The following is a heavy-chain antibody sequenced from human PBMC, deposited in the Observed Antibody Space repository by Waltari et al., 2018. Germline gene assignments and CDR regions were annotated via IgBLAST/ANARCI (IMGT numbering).Heavy chain of an antibody. CDR3: VRDRDPANPTPTNNFFDP. Sequence: AQLEQSGAELKMPGASVKVSCKSSGYTFSKSGLTWCRQSPGQGLEWMGWISPYNYEPQYTQKLQGRFTMTTDTLLNTAYMELRSLTSDDTAVYYCVRDRDPANPTPTNNFFDPWGQGTLVTVSA. D-gene: IGHD2-15*01. CDR2: ISPYNYEP. CDR1: GYTFSKSG. V-gene: IGHV1-18*01. J-gene: IGHJ5*02.